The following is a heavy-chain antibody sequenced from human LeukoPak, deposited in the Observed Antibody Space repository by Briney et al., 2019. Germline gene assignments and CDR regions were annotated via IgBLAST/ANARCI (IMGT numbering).Heavy chain of an antibody. CDR1: GFTFSSYA. Sequence: PGRSLRLSCAASGFTFSSYAMHWVRQAPGKGLEWVAVISYDGSNKYYADSVKGRFTISRDNSKNTLYLQMNSLRAEDTAAYYCAKDYERETGWGQGTLVTLSS. CDR2: ISYDGSNK. J-gene: IGHJ4*02. D-gene: IGHD3-3*01. CDR3: AKDYERETG. V-gene: IGHV3-30-3*01.